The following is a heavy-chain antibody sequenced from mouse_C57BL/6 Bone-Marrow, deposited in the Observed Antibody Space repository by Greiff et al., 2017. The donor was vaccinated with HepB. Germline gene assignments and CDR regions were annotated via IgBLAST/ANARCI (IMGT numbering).Heavy chain of an antibody. J-gene: IGHJ1*03. CDR3: ARGKFYGNYYWYFDV. CDR1: GYTFTTYP. Sequence: VQLQQSGAELVKPGASVKMSCKASGYTFTTYPIEWMKQNHGKSLEWIGNFHPYNDDTKYNEKFKGKATLTVEKSSSTVYLELSRLTSDDSAVYYCARGKFYGNYYWYFDVWGTGTTVTVSS. CDR2: FHPYNDDT. V-gene: IGHV1-47*01. D-gene: IGHD2-1*01.